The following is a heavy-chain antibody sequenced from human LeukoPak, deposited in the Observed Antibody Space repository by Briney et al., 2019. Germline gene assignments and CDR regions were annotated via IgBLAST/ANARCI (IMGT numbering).Heavy chain of an antibody. V-gene: IGHV1-69*04. CDR3: ARDRTITMPFDY. Sequence: ASVKVSCKASGGTFSSYAISWVRQAPGQGLEWMGRIIPILGIANYAQKFQGRVTITADKSTSTAYMELSSLRSEDTAVYYCARDRTITMPFDYWGQGTLVTVSS. CDR2: IIPILGIA. CDR1: GGTFSSYA. D-gene: IGHD3-10*01. J-gene: IGHJ4*02.